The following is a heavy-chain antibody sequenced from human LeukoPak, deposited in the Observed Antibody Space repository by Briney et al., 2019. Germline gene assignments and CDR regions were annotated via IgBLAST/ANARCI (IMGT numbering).Heavy chain of an antibody. CDR3: AREAEVGATTSAFDI. Sequence: SGTLSLTCTVSGGSISSYYWSWIRQPPGKGLEWIACISYSGSTKYNPSLKSRVTISVDTSKNQLSLKLSSVTAADTAVYYCAREAEVGATTSAFDIWGQGTMVTVSS. CDR1: GGSISSYY. CDR2: ISYSGST. J-gene: IGHJ3*02. V-gene: IGHV4-59*01. D-gene: IGHD1-26*01.